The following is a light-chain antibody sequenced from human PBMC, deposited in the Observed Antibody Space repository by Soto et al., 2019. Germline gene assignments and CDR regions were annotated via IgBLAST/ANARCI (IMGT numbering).Light chain of an antibody. CDR3: QQYNKWPGT. Sequence: IVMTQSPATLSVSPGERATLSCRASQSVSSSLAWYQQKPGQAPRLLIYAASTRATGIPARFSGSGSGTEFTLTISSLQSEDFAVYYCQQYNKWPGTFGQGTKVEIK. V-gene: IGKV3-15*01. CDR2: AAS. CDR1: QSVSSS. J-gene: IGKJ1*01.